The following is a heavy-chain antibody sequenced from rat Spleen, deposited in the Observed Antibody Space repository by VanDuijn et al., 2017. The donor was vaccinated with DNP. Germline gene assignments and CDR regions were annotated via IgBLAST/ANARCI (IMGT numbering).Heavy chain of an antibody. CDR3: AIGGNFGTCPYFDH. CDR1: GFTFSNYD. Sequence: EVRLVESGGGLVQPGNSLKLSCAASGFTFSNYDMSWVRQAPTKGLEWVASISPSGGDTNYRDSVKGRFTVSRDNAKSSLYLQRNILRSEDTATYYCAIGGNFGTCPYFDHWGQGVMVTVSS. D-gene: IGHD1-10*01. CDR2: ISPSGGDT. J-gene: IGHJ2*01. V-gene: IGHV5-25*01.